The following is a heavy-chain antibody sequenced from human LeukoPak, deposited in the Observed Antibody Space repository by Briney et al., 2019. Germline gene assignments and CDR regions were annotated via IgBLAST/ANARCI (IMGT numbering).Heavy chain of an antibody. D-gene: IGHD3-22*01. V-gene: IGHV1-2*04. CDR1: GYTFTGYY. Sequence: ASVKVSCKASGYTFTGYYMHWVRQAPGQGLEWMGWINPNSGGTNYAQKFQGWVTMTRDTSISTAYMELSRLRSDDTAVYYCAGDREDGSSGYYYFDYWGQGTLVTVSS. CDR3: AGDREDGSSGYYYFDY. CDR2: INPNSGGT. J-gene: IGHJ4*02.